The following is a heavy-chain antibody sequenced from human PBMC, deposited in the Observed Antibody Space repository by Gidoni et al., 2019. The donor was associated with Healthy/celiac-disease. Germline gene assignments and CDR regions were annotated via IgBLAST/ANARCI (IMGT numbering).Heavy chain of an antibody. J-gene: IGHJ4*02. Sequence: LEWIGEINHSGSTNYNPSLKSRVTISVDTSKNQFSLKLSSVTAADTAVYYCARVGAMVWGDIRYWGQGTLVTVSS. CDR3: ARVGAMVWGDIRY. D-gene: IGHD3-10*01. V-gene: IGHV4-34*01. CDR2: INHSGST.